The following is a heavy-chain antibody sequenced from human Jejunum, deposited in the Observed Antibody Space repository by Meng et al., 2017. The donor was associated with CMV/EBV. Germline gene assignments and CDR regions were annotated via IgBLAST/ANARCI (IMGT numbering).Heavy chain of an antibody. Sequence: QVQLVQSGAEVKMPGASVKISCKASGYTFITYYMHWVRQSPGQGLEWLGTINPRDGTSSHAPKFQGRVTMTRDTSTSTVYVEVSSLTSDDTAVYYCARVPAGYYYGDFWGQGTLVTVSS. D-gene: IGHD3-10*01. CDR1: GYTFITYY. CDR3: ARVPAGYYYGDF. J-gene: IGHJ4*02. CDR2: INPRDGTS. V-gene: IGHV1-46*01.